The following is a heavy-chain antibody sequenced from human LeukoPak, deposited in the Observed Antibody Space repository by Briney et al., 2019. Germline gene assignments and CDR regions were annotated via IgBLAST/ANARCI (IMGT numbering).Heavy chain of an antibody. CDR3: AKDRDWAFDY. D-gene: IGHD2-21*02. CDR1: GFTLSSLR. CDR2: IRSDGSNK. Sequence: GGSLTLPCAASGFTLSSLRMHWVRQAPGEGREWVIYIRSDGSNKYYADSVKGRFTVSRDDSKNTLYLQMNSLRAEDTAVYYCAKDRDWAFDYWGQGALVTVSS. J-gene: IGHJ4*02. V-gene: IGHV3-30*02.